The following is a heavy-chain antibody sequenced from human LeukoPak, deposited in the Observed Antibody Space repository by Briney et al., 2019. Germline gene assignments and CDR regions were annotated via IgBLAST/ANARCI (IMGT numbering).Heavy chain of an antibody. Sequence: SETLSLTCTVSGGSISSYYWSWIRQPPGKGLEWIGYIYYSGSTYYNPSLKSRVTISVDTSKNQFSLQLSSVTAADTAVYYCVRDPGGITTVRGAQYGLSPRFDCWGQGTLVTVSS. D-gene: IGHD3-10*01. V-gene: IGHV4-59*12. J-gene: IGHJ4*02. CDR1: GGSISSYY. CDR2: IYYSGST. CDR3: VRDPGGITTVRGAQYGLSPRFDC.